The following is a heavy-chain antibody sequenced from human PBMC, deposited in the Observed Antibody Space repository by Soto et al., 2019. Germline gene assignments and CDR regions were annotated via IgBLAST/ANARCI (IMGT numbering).Heavy chain of an antibody. J-gene: IGHJ5*02. CDR1: GGSISSGGYS. V-gene: IGHV4-30-2*01. CDR2: IYHSGST. Sequence: SETLSVTCAVSGGSISSGGYSWSWIRQPPGKGLEWIGYIYHSGSTYYNPSLKSRVTISVDRSKNQFSLKLSSVTAADTAVYYCARVRNNWFDPWGQGTLVTVSS. CDR3: ARVRNNWFDP.